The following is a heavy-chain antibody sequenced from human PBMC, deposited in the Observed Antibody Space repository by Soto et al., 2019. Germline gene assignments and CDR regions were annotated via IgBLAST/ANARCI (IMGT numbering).Heavy chain of an antibody. V-gene: IGHV3-15*01. D-gene: IGHD6-13*01. CDR2: IKSKTDGGTT. J-gene: IGHJ4*02. CDR1: GFTFSNAW. CDR3: TTRLWHSSSWYYFDY. Sequence: GGSLRLSCAASGFTFSNAWMSWVRQAPGKGLEWVGRIKSKTDGGTTDYAAPVKGRFTISRDDSKNTLYLQMNSLKTEDTAVYYCTTRLWHSSSWYYFDYWGQGTLVTVSS.